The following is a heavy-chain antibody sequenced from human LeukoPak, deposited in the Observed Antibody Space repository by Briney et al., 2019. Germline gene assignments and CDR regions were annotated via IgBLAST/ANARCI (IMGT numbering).Heavy chain of an antibody. CDR3: ARDRGLEPPVDY. CDR1: GYTFTSYG. Sequence: AASVKVSCKASGYTFTSYGISWVRQAPGQGLEWMGWISAYNGNTNYAQKLQGRVTMTTDTSTSKAYMELRSLRSADTAVYYCARDRGLEPPVDYWGQGTLVSVSS. V-gene: IGHV1-18*01. J-gene: IGHJ4*02. D-gene: IGHD1-1*01. CDR2: ISAYNGNT.